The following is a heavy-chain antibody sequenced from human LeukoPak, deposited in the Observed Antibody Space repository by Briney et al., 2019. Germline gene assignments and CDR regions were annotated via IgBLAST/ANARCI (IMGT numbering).Heavy chain of an antibody. J-gene: IGHJ4*02. D-gene: IGHD3-3*01. CDR2: INPNSGGT. V-gene: IGHV1-2*06. CDR1: GYTFTGYY. Sequence: ASVKVPCKASGYTFTGYYMHWVRQAPGQGLEWMGRINPNSGGTNYAQKFQGRVTMTRDTSISTAYMELSRLRSDDTAVYYCARDQSLSRPFGRPGYWGQGTLVTVSS. CDR3: ARDQSLSRPFGRPGY.